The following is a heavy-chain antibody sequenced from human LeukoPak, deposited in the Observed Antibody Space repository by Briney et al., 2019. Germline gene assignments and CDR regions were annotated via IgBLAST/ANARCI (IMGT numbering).Heavy chain of an antibody. CDR2: IYYSGST. CDR1: GGSISSSSYY. CDR3: ARLSGYYDSSGYWDY. J-gene: IGHJ4*02. D-gene: IGHD3-22*01. V-gene: IGHV4-39*01. Sequence: SETLSLTCTVSGGSISSSSYYWGWIRQPPGKGLEWIASIYYSGSTYYNPSLKSRVTISVDTSKNQFSLKLSSVTAAGTAVYYCARLSGYYDSSGYWDYWGQGTLVTVSS.